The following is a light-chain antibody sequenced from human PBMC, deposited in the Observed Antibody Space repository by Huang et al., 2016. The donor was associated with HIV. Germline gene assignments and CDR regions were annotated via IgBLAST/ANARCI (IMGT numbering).Light chain of an antibody. CDR2: SAS. CDR3: QQYSASPWT. J-gene: IGKJ1*01. Sequence: IVLRQSPGTLSLSPGERATLSCWAGSTISRNLLAWYPQKPGQAPRLLLYSASTSATGIPERFSGSASGTHFPLTSTRLEPEDFAVYYCQQYSASPWTFGQGTTVEIK. CDR1: STISRNL. V-gene: IGKV3-20*01.